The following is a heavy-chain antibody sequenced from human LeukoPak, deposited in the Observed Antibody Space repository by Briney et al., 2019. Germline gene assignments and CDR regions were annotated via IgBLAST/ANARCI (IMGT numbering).Heavy chain of an antibody. CDR3: AQLSGYTYSGYGPTYYYYYYMDV. CDR1: GGSISSSSYY. CDR2: IYYSGST. D-gene: IGHD5-12*01. V-gene: IGHV4-39*01. J-gene: IGHJ6*03. Sequence: SETLSLTCTISGGSISSSSYYWGWIRQPPGKGLEWIGSIYYSGSTYYNPSLKSRVTISVDTSKNQFSLKLSAVTAADTAVYYCAQLSGYTYSGYGPTYYYYYYMDVWGKGTTVTVSS.